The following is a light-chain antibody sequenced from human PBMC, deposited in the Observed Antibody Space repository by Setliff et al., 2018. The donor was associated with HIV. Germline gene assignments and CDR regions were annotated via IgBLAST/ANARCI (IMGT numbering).Light chain of an antibody. V-gene: IGLV2-14*01. J-gene: IGLJ1*01. Sequence: QSVLTQPASVSGSPGQSITIPCTGTSSDIGRYNSVSWYQQKPGKAPKLLILDVNNRPSGVSTRFSASKSGNTASLTISGLQPEDEADYYCNSFASNSAYTPYVFGTGTKVTVL. CDR3: NSFASNSAYTPYV. CDR2: DVN. CDR1: SSDIGRYNS.